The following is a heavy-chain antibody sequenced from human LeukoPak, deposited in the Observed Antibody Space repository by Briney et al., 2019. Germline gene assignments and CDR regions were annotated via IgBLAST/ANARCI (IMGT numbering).Heavy chain of an antibody. CDR3: ARGVGALGY. CDR1: GGSITNYY. CDR2: IYYRGNT. V-gene: IGHV4-59*01. J-gene: IGHJ4*02. D-gene: IGHD3-16*01. Sequence: PSETLSLTCSVSGGSITNYYWSWIRQPPGRGLEWIGYIYYRGNTYYNASLKSRVTISVDTSQNEVSLNLTSVTAADTAVYYCARGVGALGYWGQGTLATVSS.